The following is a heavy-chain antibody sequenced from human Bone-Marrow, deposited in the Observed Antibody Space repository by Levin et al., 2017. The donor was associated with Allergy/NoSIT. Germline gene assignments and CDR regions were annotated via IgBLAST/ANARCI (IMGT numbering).Heavy chain of an antibody. D-gene: IGHD2-15*01. V-gene: IGHV1-69*01. CDR3: ARDDRYCRGGSCYSLSGAYYGLDV. CDR2: IVPLLSTT. Sequence: KISCRASGGTFSTYGISWVRQAPGQGLEWLGGIVPLLSTTNYAQNFQDRVTITADESTTTAYMELSSLRSEDTAVYYCARDDRYCRGGSCYSLSGAYYGLDVWGQGTTVTVSS. CDR1: GGTFSTYG. J-gene: IGHJ6*02.